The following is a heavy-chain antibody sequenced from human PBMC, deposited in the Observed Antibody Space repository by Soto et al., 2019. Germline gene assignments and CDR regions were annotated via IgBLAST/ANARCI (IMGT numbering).Heavy chain of an antibody. V-gene: IGHV4-39*01. CDR3: ARHDEDNDYGDYNLGVFSAFDI. D-gene: IGHD4-17*01. CDR1: GGSISGSSYY. CDR2: IYYSGST. Sequence: QLQLQESGPGLVKPSETLSLTCTVSGGSISGSSYYWGWIRQPPGKGLEWIGSIYYSGSTYYNPSLKSRVTISVDTSKNQFSLKLSSVTAADTAVYYCARHDEDNDYGDYNLGVFSAFDIWGQGTMVTVSS. J-gene: IGHJ3*02.